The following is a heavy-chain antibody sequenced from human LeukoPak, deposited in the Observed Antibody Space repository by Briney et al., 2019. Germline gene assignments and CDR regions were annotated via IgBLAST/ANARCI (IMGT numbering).Heavy chain of an antibody. CDR1: GFTFTSSA. CDR3: AADPGDSSGYSFDY. CDR2: IVVGGGNT. D-gene: IGHD3-22*01. J-gene: IGHJ4*02. Sequence: SVKVSCKASGFTFTSSAVQWVRQARGQRLEWIGWIVVGGGNTNYAQKFQERVTITRDMSTSTAYMELSSLRSEDTAVYYCAADPGDSSGYSFDYWGQGTLVTVSS. V-gene: IGHV1-58*01.